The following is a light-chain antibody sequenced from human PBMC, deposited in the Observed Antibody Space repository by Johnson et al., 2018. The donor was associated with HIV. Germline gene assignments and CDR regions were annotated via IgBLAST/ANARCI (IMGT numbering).Light chain of an antibody. J-gene: IGLJ1*01. CDR2: DTD. CDR1: SSNIGNNF. V-gene: IGLV1-51*01. Sequence: QSVLTQPPSVSAAPGQKVTVSCSGSSSNIGNNFVSRYQQVPGTAPKLLIYDTDKRPSGIPDRFSGSKSGTSATLGISGLQTGDEADYYCGTWDNSLSAGVFGSGTKVTVL. CDR3: GTWDNSLSAGV.